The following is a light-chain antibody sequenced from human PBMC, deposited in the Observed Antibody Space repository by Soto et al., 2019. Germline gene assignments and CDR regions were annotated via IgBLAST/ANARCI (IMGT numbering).Light chain of an antibody. CDR3: QTWGTGIVI. V-gene: IGLV4-69*01. Sequence: QPVLTQPPSASASLGASVKLTCTLSSGHSSHAIAWHQQQPEKGPRYLMKLNSDGSHSKRGGIRDRFSRSSSVAERYLTIASLQHEDDADYYCQTWGTGIVIFGGGTKLTVL. J-gene: IGLJ2*01. CDR2: LNSDGSH. CDR1: SGHSSHA.